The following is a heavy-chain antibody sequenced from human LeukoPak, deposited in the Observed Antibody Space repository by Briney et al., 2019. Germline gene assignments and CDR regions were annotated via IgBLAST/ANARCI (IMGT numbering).Heavy chain of an antibody. J-gene: IGHJ4*02. Sequence: GGSLRLPCAASGFTFSSYAMHWVRQAPGKGLEWVAVISYDGSNKYYADSVKGRFTISRDNSKNTLYLQMNSLRAEDTAVYCCARDIDRSDIVVVTAIAFDYWGQGTLVTVSS. CDR3: ARDIDRSDIVVVTAIAFDY. V-gene: IGHV3-30-3*01. D-gene: IGHD2-21*02. CDR2: ISYDGSNK. CDR1: GFTFSSYA.